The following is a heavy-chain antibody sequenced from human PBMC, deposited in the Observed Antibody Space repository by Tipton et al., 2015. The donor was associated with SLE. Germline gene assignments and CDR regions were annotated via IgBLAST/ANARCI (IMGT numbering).Heavy chain of an antibody. Sequence: TLSLTCSVSGNSIYNGFYWGWIRQSPGKGLEWIGSIYRSGTAYYNPSLKSRVTMSVDTSKNQFSLKLSSVTAADTAVYYCARGVLQPLNYWGQGTLVTVSS. CDR1: GNSIYNGFY. CDR2: IYRSGTA. D-gene: IGHD2/OR15-2a*01. V-gene: IGHV4-38-2*02. J-gene: IGHJ4*02. CDR3: ARGVLQPLNY.